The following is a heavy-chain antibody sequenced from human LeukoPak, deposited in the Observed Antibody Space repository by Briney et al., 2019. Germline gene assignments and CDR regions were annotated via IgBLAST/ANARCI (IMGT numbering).Heavy chain of an antibody. CDR1: GFSLTTSGVG. D-gene: IGHD1-26*01. J-gene: IGHJ2*01. CDR3: ARRQIRSGNNYWYFDL. CDR2: IYWDVDK. V-gene: IGHV2-5*02. Sequence: SGPTLVKPTQTLTLTCTFSGFSLTTSGVGVGWIRQPPGKALEWLALIYWDVDKRYSPSLSSRLTITKDTSKNQVVLTMTNMDPVDTATYYCARRQIRSGNNYWYFDLWGRGTLVTVSS.